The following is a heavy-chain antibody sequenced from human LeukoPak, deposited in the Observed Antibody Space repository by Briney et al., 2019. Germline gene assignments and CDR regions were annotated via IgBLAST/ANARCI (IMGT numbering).Heavy chain of an antibody. V-gene: IGHV3-30*04. J-gene: IGHJ4*02. CDR1: GFTFFSYA. D-gene: IGHD2-15*01. Sequence: GGSLRLSCAASGFTFFSYAMHWVRQAPGKGLEWVAVISYDGSNKYYADSVKGRFTISSDNSKNTLYLQMNSLRAEDTAVYYCARSQRESQPLLRKESYYFDYWGQGTLVTVSS. CDR2: ISYDGSNK. CDR3: ARSQRESQPLLRKESYYFDY.